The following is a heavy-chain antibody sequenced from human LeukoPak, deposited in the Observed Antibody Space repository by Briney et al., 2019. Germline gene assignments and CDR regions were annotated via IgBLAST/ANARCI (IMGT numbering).Heavy chain of an antibody. CDR1: GFTFSNYN. Sequence: GGSLRLSCAASGFTFSNYNMNWVRQAPGKGLEWVSTITRSGGSTFYADSVKGRFTISRDNSKNTLFLQMNNLRAEDTALYYCARPSDSVYYAMDVWGQGTTVTVSS. CDR2: ITRSGGST. V-gene: IGHV3-23*01. D-gene: IGHD3-10*01. J-gene: IGHJ6*02. CDR3: ARPSDSVYYAMDV.